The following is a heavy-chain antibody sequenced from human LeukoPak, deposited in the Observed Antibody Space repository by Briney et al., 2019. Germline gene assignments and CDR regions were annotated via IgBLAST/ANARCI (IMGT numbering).Heavy chain of an antibody. Sequence: GGSLRLSCAASGFTFSSYGMHWVRQAPGKGLEWVAVIWYDGSNKYYADSVKGRFTIFRDNSKNTLYLQMNSLRAEDTAVYYCASVVDRSGHFDYWGQGTLVTVSS. CDR1: GFTFSSYG. CDR2: IWYDGSNK. V-gene: IGHV3-33*01. J-gene: IGHJ4*02. CDR3: ASVVDRSGHFDY. D-gene: IGHD3-22*01.